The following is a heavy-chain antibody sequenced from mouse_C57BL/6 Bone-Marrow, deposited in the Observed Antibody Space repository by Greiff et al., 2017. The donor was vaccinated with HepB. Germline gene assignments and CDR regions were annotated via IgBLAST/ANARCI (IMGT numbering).Heavy chain of an antibody. V-gene: IGHV1-64*01. D-gene: IGHD1-1*01. CDR1: GYTFTSYW. CDR2: IHPNSGST. Sequence: VQLQQPGAELVKPGASVKLSCKASGYTFTSYWMHWVKQRPGQGLEWIGMIHPNSGSTNYNEKFKSKATLTVDKSSSTAYMQLSSLTSEDSAVYYCARNWYGSSYDYWGQGTTLTVSS. J-gene: IGHJ2*01. CDR3: ARNWYGSSYDY.